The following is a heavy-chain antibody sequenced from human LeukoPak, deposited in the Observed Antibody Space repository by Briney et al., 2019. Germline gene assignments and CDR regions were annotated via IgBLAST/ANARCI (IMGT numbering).Heavy chain of an antibody. Sequence: PGGSLRLSCAASGFTFSSYSMNWSGQPPGKGLEWLSYINIGGTNTHCADSVKGRFTISRDNAKKSLYLEMNNLRAEDTAVYYCATDGAGFDTWGQGVLVTVSS. CDR2: INIGGTNT. CDR3: ATDGAGFDT. V-gene: IGHV3-48*04. J-gene: IGHJ5*02. CDR1: GFTFSSYS.